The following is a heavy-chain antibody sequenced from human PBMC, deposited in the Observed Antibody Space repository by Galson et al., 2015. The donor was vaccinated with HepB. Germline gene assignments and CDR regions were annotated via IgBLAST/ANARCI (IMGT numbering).Heavy chain of an antibody. Sequence: SLRLSCAASGFTFSRYAMSWVRQAPGKGLEWVSAISGSEDSTYYADSVKGRFTISRDDSKNTLYLQMNSLRAEDTAVYYCAIGRGNSGRYYFDYWGQGTLVTVFS. CDR3: AIGRGNSGRYYFDY. CDR1: GFTFSRYA. CDR2: ISGSEDST. J-gene: IGHJ4*02. D-gene: IGHD4-23*01. V-gene: IGHV3-23*01.